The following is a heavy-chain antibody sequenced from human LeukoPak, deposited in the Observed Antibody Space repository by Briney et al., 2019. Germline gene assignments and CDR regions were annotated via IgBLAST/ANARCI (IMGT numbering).Heavy chain of an antibody. Sequence: PSETLSLTCAVYGGSFSGYYWSWIRQPPGKGLEWIGEINHSGSTNYNPSLKSRVTISVDMSKNQLSLRLTSVTAADTAVYYCARGFYGAGSHFDYWGQGTLVTVSS. CDR1: GGSFSGYY. CDR3: ARGFYGAGSHFDY. D-gene: IGHD3-10*01. CDR2: INHSGST. V-gene: IGHV4-34*01. J-gene: IGHJ4*02.